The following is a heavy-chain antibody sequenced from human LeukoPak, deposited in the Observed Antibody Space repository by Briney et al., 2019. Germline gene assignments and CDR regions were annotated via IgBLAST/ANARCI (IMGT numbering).Heavy chain of an antibody. J-gene: IGHJ4*02. Sequence: GGSLRLSCAASGGTFSSYAMSWVRQAPGKGLEWVSAISGSGGSTYYADSVKGRFNISRDNSKNPLYLQMNTLRAEDTAVYYCAKSPTYYYGSGPYYFDYWGQGTLVTVSS. CDR1: GGTFSSYA. CDR3: AKSPTYYYGSGPYYFDY. D-gene: IGHD3-10*01. CDR2: ISGSGGST. V-gene: IGHV3-23*01.